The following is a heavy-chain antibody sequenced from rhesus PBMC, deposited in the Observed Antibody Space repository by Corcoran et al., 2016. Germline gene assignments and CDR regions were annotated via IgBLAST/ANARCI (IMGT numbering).Heavy chain of an antibody. V-gene: IGHV4S11*01. CDR3: ARQGSYLDY. J-gene: IGHJ4*01. CDR1: GGSISSNY. D-gene: IGHD1-44*02. CDR2: IYGRGRST. Sequence: QVQLQESGPGLVKPLETLSLPCAVSGGSISSNYWSWIRQAPGKGLEWIGYIYGRGRSTNDNPSLKSRVTRSVDTSKNQRSLKLSSVTAADTAVYYCARQGSYLDYWGQGVLVTVSS.